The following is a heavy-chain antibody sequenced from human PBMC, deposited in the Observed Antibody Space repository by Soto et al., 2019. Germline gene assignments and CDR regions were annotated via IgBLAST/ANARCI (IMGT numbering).Heavy chain of an antibody. CDR3: ARDNSGNFDY. V-gene: IGHV3-66*01. D-gene: IGHD1-26*01. CDR2: LYSGGST. Sequence: EVQLVESGGGLVQPGGSLRLSCTASGFTVSSSHVNWVRQAPGKGLEWVSLLYSGGSTYYADSVKGRFSISRDNSKNTLYLQMNSLRAEDTAVYYCARDNSGNFDYWGQGTLVTVSS. J-gene: IGHJ4*02. CDR1: GFTVSSSH.